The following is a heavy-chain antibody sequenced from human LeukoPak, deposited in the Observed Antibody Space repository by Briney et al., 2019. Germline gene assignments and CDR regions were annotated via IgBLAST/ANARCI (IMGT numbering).Heavy chain of an antibody. CDR2: ISSSSSTI. Sequence: GGSLRLSCAASGFTFSSYSMNWVRQAPGKGLEWVSYISSSSSTIYYADSVKGRFTISRDNAKNSLYLQMNSLRAEDTAVYYCARPPRSDSSGPMGYWGQGTLVTVSS. V-gene: IGHV3-48*04. D-gene: IGHD3-22*01. CDR1: GFTFSSYS. CDR3: ARPPRSDSSGPMGY. J-gene: IGHJ4*02.